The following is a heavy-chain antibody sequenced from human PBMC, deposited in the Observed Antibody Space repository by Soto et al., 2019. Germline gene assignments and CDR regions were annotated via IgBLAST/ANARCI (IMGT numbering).Heavy chain of an antibody. V-gene: IGHV4-31*02. Sequence: ILSLTCTVSGGSISSGGYYWSWIRQHPGKGLEWIGYIYYSGSTYYNPSLKSRVTISVDTSKNQFSLKLSSVTAADTAVYYCARDHDDSYGMDVWGQGTTVTVSS. CDR2: IYYSGST. CDR3: ARDHDDSYGMDV. D-gene: IGHD3-3*01. J-gene: IGHJ6*02. CDR1: GGSISSGGYY.